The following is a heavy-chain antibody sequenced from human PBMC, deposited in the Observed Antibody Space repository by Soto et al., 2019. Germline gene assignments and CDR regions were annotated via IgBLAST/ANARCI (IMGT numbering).Heavy chain of an antibody. D-gene: IGHD3-3*01. J-gene: IGHJ4*02. CDR2: ISGSGYSI. Sequence: EVQLLESGGASVQPGGSVRLSCVVSGFAFSRYGMNWVRRAPGKGLEWVAHISGSGYSINYAESVKGRFTISRDHSKGTLYLQMNSLTVEDTALYYCSRFGPGADYWGQGTLVTVSS. V-gene: IGHV3-23*01. CDR1: GFAFSRYG. CDR3: SRFGPGADY.